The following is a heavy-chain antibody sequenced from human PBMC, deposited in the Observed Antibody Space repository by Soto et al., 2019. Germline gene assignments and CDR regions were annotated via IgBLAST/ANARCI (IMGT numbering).Heavy chain of an antibody. J-gene: IGHJ4*02. CDR3: ARYYYGSGTAKFDY. CDR2: IISSSSYI. D-gene: IGHD3-10*01. CDR1: GFTFSSYS. V-gene: IGHV3-21*04. Sequence: PGGSLRLSCAASGFTFSSYSMNWVRQAPGKGLEWVSSIISSSSYIYYADSVKGRFTISRDNAKNSLYLQMNSLRAEDTAVYFCARYYYGSGTAKFDYWGQGTLVTVSS.